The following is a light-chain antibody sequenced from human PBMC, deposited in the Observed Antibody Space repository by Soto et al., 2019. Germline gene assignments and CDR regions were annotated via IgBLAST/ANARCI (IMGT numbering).Light chain of an antibody. Sequence: QSALTQPASESGSPGLSITISCTGTSSDVGGYNFVSWYQQHPGKAPKLMIYEVSNRPSGVSNRFSGSMSGNTASLTISGLQAEDEADYYCCSYTSSSTWVFGGGTKLTVL. J-gene: IGLJ3*02. V-gene: IGLV2-14*01. CDR2: EVS. CDR1: SSDVGGYNF. CDR3: CSYTSSSTWV.